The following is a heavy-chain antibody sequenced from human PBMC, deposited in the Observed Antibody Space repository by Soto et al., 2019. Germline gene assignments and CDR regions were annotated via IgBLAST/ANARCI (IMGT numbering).Heavy chain of an antibody. Sequence: EVQLLESGGGLVQPGGSLRLSCAASGFTFSSYAMSWVRQAPGKGLEWVSAISGSGGSTYYADSVKGRFTISRDNSKNTLYLQMNSLRAEDTAVYYCAKDPRNRIMITFGPAVGWGQGTLVTVSS. D-gene: IGHD3-16*01. J-gene: IGHJ4*02. CDR2: ISGSGGST. CDR1: GFTFSSYA. CDR3: AKDPRNRIMITFGPAVG. V-gene: IGHV3-23*01.